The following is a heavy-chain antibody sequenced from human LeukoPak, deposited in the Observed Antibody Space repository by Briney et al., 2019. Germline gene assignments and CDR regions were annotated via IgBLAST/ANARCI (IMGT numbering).Heavy chain of an antibody. Sequence: NTWETLSLTCTVSSGAISTSHWLSWVRQPPGKGLEWIGEIYGSGNTNYNPSLKSRVTMSVDKTRIHLSLKLHSVTAADTAVYYCATKLSTDSHYFDYWGQGILVTVSS. D-gene: IGHD5/OR15-5a*01. V-gene: IGHV4-4*02. CDR1: SGAISTSHW. J-gene: IGHJ4*02. CDR3: ATKLSTDSHYFDY. CDR2: IYGSGNT.